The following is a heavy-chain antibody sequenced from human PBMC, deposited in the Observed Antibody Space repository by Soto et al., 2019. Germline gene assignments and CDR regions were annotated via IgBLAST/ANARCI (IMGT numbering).Heavy chain of an antibody. D-gene: IGHD7-27*01. J-gene: IGHJ4*02. CDR3: AGELGTFYFDH. CDR2: MHYSGCS. V-gene: IGHV4-59*08. CDR1: GDSVTSHY. Sequence: SETLSLTCSFSGDSVTSHYLTLLRQSPGKGLEWIGYMHYSGCSHYNPSLKSRLTISVDTSNNQFTLKMTSVTAADTAVYYCAGELGTFYFDHWGQGTLVTVSS.